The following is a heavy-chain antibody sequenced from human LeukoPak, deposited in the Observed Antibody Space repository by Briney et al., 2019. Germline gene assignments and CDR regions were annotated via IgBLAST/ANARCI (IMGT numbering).Heavy chain of an antibody. CDR3: ARGSYFDY. J-gene: IGHJ4*02. CDR1: GFAFSTYT. CDR2: ISAGGGTI. V-gene: IGHV3-48*02. Sequence: GGSLRLSCAASGFAFSTYTLNWVCQAPGKGLEWLSYISAGGGTIYYADSVKGRFTVSRDNAKNSLYLQMNSLRDEDTAVYYCARGSYFDYWGQGTLVTVSS.